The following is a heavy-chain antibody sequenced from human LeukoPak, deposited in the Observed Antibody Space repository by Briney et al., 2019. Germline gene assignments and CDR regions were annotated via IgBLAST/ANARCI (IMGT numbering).Heavy chain of an antibody. V-gene: IGHV4-59*01. Sequence: PSETLSLTCTVSGGSISSYYRSWIRQPPGKGLEWIGYIYYSGSTNYNPSLKSRVTISVDTSKNQFSLKLSSVTAADTAVYYCARATLRDYCSSTSCYVGWFDPWGQGTLVTVSS. CDR3: ARATLRDYCSSTSCYVGWFDP. CDR2: IYYSGST. J-gene: IGHJ5*02. CDR1: GGSISSYY. D-gene: IGHD2-2*01.